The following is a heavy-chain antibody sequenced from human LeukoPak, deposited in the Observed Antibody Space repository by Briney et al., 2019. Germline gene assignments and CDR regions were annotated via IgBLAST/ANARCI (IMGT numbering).Heavy chain of an antibody. J-gene: IGHJ4*02. D-gene: IGHD6-13*01. V-gene: IGHV3-69-1*01. Sequence: GGSLRLSCAAYGFTFDYYTMNWVRLTPGKGLEWVSSYTTSNSVFYADVVKGRFTISRDNAKRSLYLEMDSLGAEDTALYYCARDEHHLVQGYYFDYWGQGTLVTVSS. CDR3: ARDEHHLVQGYYFDY. CDR2: YTTSNSV. CDR1: GFTFDYYT.